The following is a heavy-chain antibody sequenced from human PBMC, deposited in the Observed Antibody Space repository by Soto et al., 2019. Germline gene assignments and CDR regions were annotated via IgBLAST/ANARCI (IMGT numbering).Heavy chain of an antibody. J-gene: IGHJ6*02. CDR1: GYSFTSYW. CDR3: ARQADPNDYYYCGMDV. Sequence: EVQLVQSGAEVKKPGESLKISCKGSGYSFTSYWIGWVRQMPGKGLEWMGIIYPGDSDTRYSPSFQGQVTISAAKSISTAYLQWSSLKASDTAMYYCARQADPNDYYYCGMDVWGQGTTVTVSS. V-gene: IGHV5-51*01. CDR2: IYPGDSDT. D-gene: IGHD2-8*01.